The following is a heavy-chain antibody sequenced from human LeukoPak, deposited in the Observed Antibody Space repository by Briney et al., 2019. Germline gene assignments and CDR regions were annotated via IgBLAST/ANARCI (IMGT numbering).Heavy chain of an antibody. J-gene: IGHJ6*02. CDR3: AKGATMIVRGGMDV. CDR2: ISYDGSHK. Sequence: GGSLRLSCAASGFTFSTYGMHWVRQAPGKGLEWVAVISYDGSHKYYGDSVKGRFTISRDNPKNTLYLQMNSLRAEDTAVYYCAKGATMIVRGGMDVWGQGTTVTVSS. CDR1: GFTFSTYG. D-gene: IGHD3-22*01. V-gene: IGHV3-30*18.